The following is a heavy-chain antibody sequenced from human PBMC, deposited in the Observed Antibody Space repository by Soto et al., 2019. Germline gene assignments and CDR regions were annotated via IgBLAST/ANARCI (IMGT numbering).Heavy chain of an antibody. V-gene: IGHV4-4*07. CDR2: IYTSGST. CDR1: GGSMSSYY. J-gene: IGHJ4*02. D-gene: IGHD6-19*01. CDR3: ARDGQWLGYFDY. Sequence: SETLSLTCTVSGGSMSSYYWSWIRQPAGKGLEWIGRIYTSGSTNYNPSLKSRVTMSVDTSKNQFSLKLSSVTAADTAVYYCARDGQWLGYFDYWGQGTLVTVSS.